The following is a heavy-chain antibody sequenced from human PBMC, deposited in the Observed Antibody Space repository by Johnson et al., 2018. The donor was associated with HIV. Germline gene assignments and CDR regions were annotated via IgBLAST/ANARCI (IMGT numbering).Heavy chain of an antibody. CDR2: ISSSGSTI. Sequence: QMLLVESGGGLVKPGGSLRLSCAASGFTFSDYYMSWIRQAPGKGLEWVSYISSSGSTIYYADSVKGRFTISRDNSKNTLYLQMNSLRAEDTAVYYCAKEGSGYFHAFDIWGQGTMVTVSS. CDR3: AKEGSGYFHAFDI. V-gene: IGHV3-11*04. J-gene: IGHJ3*02. CDR1: GFTFSDYY. D-gene: IGHD3-22*01.